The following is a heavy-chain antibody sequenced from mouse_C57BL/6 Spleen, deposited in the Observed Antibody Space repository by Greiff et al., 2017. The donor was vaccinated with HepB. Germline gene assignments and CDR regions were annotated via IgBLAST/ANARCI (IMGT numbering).Heavy chain of an antibody. CDR3: ARSSYDGHAMDY. J-gene: IGHJ4*01. Sequence: VQLQQSGPELVRPGASVKISCKAPGYTFTSHWMQWVRQRPGQGLEWIGEIFPGSGSTYYNEKFKGKATLTVDISSSTAYMQLSSLTSEDSAVYFCARSSYDGHAMDYWGQGTSVTVSS. V-gene: IGHV1-56*01. D-gene: IGHD2-3*01. CDR1: GYTFTSHW. CDR2: IFPGSGST.